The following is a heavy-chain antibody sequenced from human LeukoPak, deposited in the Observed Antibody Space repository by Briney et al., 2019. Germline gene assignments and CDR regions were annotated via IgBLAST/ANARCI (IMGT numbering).Heavy chain of an antibody. J-gene: IGHJ5*02. V-gene: IGHV4-39*07. CDR2: IYYSGST. CDR3: ARDGSGSYSMHNWFDP. CDR1: GGSISSSSYY. D-gene: IGHD3-10*01. Sequence: SETLSLTCTVSGGSISSSSYYWGWIRQPPGKGLEWIGSIYYSGSTYYNPSLKSRVTISVDTSKNQFSLKLSSVTAADTAVYYCARDGSGSYSMHNWFDPWGQGTLVTVSS.